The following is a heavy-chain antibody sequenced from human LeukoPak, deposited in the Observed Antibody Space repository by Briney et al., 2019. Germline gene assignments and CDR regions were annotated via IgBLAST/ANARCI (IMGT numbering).Heavy chain of an antibody. CDR2: IGSSGSFT. J-gene: IGHJ4*02. D-gene: IGHD6-13*01. Sequence: GGSLRLSCAASGFTFSDCYMSWIRQAPGKGLGWVSYIGSSGSFTNYADSVKGRFTISRDNTKNSLCLQMNSLRPEDTAVYYCARVGTIAAAGTYDYWGQGTLVAVSS. V-gene: IGHV3-11*05. CDR3: ARVGTIAAAGTYDY. CDR1: GFTFSDCY.